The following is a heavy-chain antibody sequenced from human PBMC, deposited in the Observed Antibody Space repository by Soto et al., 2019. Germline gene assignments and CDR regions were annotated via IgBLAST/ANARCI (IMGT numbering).Heavy chain of an antibody. CDR1: GGTFSSYA. CDR3: ASYTYYDILTGYYFDY. V-gene: IGHV1-69*13. D-gene: IGHD3-9*01. Sequence: ASVKVSCKASGGTFSSYAISWVRQAPGQGLEWMGGIIPIFGTANYAQKFQGRVTITADESTSTAYMELSSLRSEDTAVYYCASYTYYDILTGYYFDYWGQGTLVTVSS. CDR2: IIPIFGTA. J-gene: IGHJ4*02.